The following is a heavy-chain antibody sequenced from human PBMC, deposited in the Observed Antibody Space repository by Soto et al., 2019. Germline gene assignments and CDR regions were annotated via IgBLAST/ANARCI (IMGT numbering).Heavy chain of an antibody. CDR2: IYYSGST. J-gene: IGHJ4*02. D-gene: IGHD2-8*01. Sequence: PSETLSLTCTVSGGSISSGDYYWSWIRQPPGKGLEWIGNIYYSGSTYYNPSLKSRVTISVDTSKNQFSLKLSSVTAADTAVYYCARDNCTNGVCRQFDYWGQGTLVTVSS. V-gene: IGHV4-30-4*01. CDR1: GGSISSGDYY. CDR3: ARDNCTNGVCRQFDY.